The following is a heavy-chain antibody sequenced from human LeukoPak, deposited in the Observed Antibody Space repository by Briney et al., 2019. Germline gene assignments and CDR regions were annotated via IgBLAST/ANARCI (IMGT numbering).Heavy chain of an antibody. CDR2: IYYSGTT. CDR1: GDSISDFY. Sequence: PSETLSLTCTVSGDSISDFYWGWTRQAPGMGLQWIGYIYYSGTTYYNPSLKSRVTISIDTSKTRFSLNLSSVTAADTAVYYCARTPLGAHSDYWGQGTLVTVSS. D-gene: IGHD1-26*01. J-gene: IGHJ4*02. V-gene: IGHV4-59*01. CDR3: ARTPLGAHSDY.